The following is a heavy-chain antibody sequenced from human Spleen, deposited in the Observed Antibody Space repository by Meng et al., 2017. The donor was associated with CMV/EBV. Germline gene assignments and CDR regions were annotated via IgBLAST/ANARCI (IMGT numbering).Heavy chain of an antibody. J-gene: IGHJ6*02. CDR1: GFTFSSSG. D-gene: IGHD1-7*01. CDR3: ARAYWNYDWLYYYYGMDV. CDR2: ISSSGSTI. Sequence: GGSLRLSCAASGFTFSSSGMHWARQAPGKGLEWVSYISSSGSTIYYADSVKGRFTISRDNAKNSLYLQMNSLRAEDTAVYYCARAYWNYDWLYYYYGMDVWGQGTTVTVSS. V-gene: IGHV3-48*04.